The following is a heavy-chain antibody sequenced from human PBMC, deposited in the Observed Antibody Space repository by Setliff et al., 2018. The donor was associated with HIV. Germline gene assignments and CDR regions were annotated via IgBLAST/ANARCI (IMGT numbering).Heavy chain of an antibody. D-gene: IGHD4-17*01. CDR3: ARTFDYGDSRYPFDY. CDR1: GYTFTSYY. J-gene: IGHJ4*02. V-gene: IGHV1-18*04. Sequence: ASVKVSCKASGYTFTSYYMHWVRQAPGQGLEWMGWISAYNGNTNYAQKFQGRVTMTTDRSTSTAYMELRSLRSDDTAVYYCARTFDYGDSRYPFDYWGQGTLVTVSS. CDR2: ISAYNGNT.